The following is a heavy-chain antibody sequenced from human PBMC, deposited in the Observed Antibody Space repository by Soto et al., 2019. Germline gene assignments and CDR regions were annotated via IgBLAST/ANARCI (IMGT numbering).Heavy chain of an antibody. CDR3: ARGPAKKWLRFHYFDY. J-gene: IGHJ4*02. CDR2: IYNSGST. CDR1: GGSISSYY. Sequence: SETLSLTCTVSGGSISSYYWSWIRQPPGKGLEWIGYIYNSGSTDYNPSLKSRVTISVDTSRNQFSLKLSSVTAADTAVYYCARGPAKKWLRFHYFDYWGQGTLVTVSS. V-gene: IGHV4-59*12. D-gene: IGHD5-12*01.